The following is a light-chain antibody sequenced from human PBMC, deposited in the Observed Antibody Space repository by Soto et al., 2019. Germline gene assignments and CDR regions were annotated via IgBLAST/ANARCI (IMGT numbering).Light chain of an antibody. CDR3: SSYTVSSTYV. J-gene: IGLJ1*01. CDR1: SSDVGAYNF. CDR2: DVS. V-gene: IGLV2-14*03. Sequence: QPVLTQPASGSGSPGQSIAISSTETSSDVGAYNFVSWYQQHPGRAPKLIIYDVSNRLSGVSNRFSGSKSGNTASLTISGLQAEDEADYYCSSYTVSSTYVFGGGTKVTVL.